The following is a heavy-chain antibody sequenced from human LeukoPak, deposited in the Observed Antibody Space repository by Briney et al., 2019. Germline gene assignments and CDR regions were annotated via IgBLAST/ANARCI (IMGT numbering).Heavy chain of an antibody. V-gene: IGHV3-7*01. CDR2: IKQDGSEK. J-gene: IGHJ4*02. D-gene: IGHD2-2*01. Sequence: GGSLRLSCAASGFTFSSYWMSWVRQAPGKGLEWVANIKQDGSEKYYVDSVKGRFTISRDNAKNSLYLQMNSLRAEDTAVYYCARDPTPVVVPAAPLDYWGQGTLVTVSS. CDR1: GFTFSSYW. CDR3: ARDPTPVVVPAAPLDY.